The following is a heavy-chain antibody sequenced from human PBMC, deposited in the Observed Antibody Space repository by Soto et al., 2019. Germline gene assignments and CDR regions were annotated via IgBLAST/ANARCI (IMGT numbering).Heavy chain of an antibody. J-gene: IGHJ4*02. D-gene: IGHD6-19*01. V-gene: IGHV3-73*01. CDR2: IPSKTNTYAT. CDR1: GFTLSGST. Sequence: GGSLRLSCAASGFTLSGSTIHWVRQTSGKGLEWVGRIPSKTNTYATAYAASVKGRFTISRDDSKNTAYLQMDSLKTEDTAAYYCTRQHLDVPVASAIDYWGQGTLVTVSS. CDR3: TRQHLDVPVASAIDY.